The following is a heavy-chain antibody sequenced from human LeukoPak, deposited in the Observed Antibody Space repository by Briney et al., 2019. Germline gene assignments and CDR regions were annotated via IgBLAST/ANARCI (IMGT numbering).Heavy chain of an antibody. D-gene: IGHD3-3*01. J-gene: IGHJ4*02. CDR1: ENTFTNYY. V-gene: IGHV1-46*01. Sequence: ASVKVSCKASENTFTNYYMHWVRQAPGQGLEWLGLINPNGDRTAYAPSFQGRVTMTRDTSTTTVYLELSRLRSDDTAVYYCMTYYDFWSGSCWGQGTLVTVSS. CDR2: INPNGDRT. CDR3: MTYYDFWSGSC.